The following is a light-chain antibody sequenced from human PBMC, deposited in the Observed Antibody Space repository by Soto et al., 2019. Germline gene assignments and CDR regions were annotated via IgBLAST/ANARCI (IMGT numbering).Light chain of an antibody. V-gene: IGKV3-11*01. J-gene: IGKJ4*01. CDR2: DAS. Sequence: EIVLTQSPDTLSLSPGERATLSCRASQSVSSYLAWYQQKPGQAPRLLIYDASNRATGIPARFSGSGSGTDFTLTISSLEPEDFAVYYCQQRSNWPALTFGGGTNVDIK. CDR3: QQRSNWPALT. CDR1: QSVSSY.